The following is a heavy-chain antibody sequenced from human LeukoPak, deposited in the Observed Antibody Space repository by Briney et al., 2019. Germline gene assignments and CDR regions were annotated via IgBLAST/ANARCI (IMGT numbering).Heavy chain of an antibody. D-gene: IGHD2-2*01. Sequence: SETLSLTCAVYGGPFSGYYWSWIRQPPGKGLEWIGEINHSGSTNYNPSLKSRVTISVDTSKNQFSLKLSSVTAADTAVYYCARGRSIVVVPAAMWYHYYFDYWGQGTLVTVSS. J-gene: IGHJ4*02. CDR2: INHSGST. V-gene: IGHV4-34*01. CDR1: GGPFSGYY. CDR3: ARGRSIVVVPAAMWYHYYFDY.